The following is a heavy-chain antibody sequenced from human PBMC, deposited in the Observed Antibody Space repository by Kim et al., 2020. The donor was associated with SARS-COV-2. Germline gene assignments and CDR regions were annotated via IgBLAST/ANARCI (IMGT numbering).Heavy chain of an antibody. D-gene: IGHD3-3*01. CDR1: GGSISSYY. V-gene: IGHV4-59*01. J-gene: IGHJ3*02. CDR3: ARASRSAIFGVVTAPGAFDI. CDR2: IYYSGST. Sequence: SETLSLTCTVSGGSISSYYWSWIRQPPGKGLEWIGYIYYSGSTNYNPSLKRRGTISVDTSKNQFSLKLSSVTAADTAVYYCARASRSAIFGVVTAPGAFDIWGQETMVTVSS.